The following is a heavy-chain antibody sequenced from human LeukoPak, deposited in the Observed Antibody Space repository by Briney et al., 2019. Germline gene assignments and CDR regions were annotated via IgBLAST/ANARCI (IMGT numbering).Heavy chain of an antibody. Sequence: SQTLSLTCAISGDSVSRTNIAWNWIRQSPSRGLEWLGRTYYRSKWYNDYAVSVQSRIIINPDTSKNQFSLQLNSVTPEDTAVYYCARPVGGYCSGGGCPRATFDIWGQGTRVTVSS. CDR1: GDSVSRTNIA. V-gene: IGHV6-1*01. D-gene: IGHD2-15*01. J-gene: IGHJ3*02. CDR3: ARPVGGYCSGGGCPRATFDI. CDR2: TYYRSKWYN.